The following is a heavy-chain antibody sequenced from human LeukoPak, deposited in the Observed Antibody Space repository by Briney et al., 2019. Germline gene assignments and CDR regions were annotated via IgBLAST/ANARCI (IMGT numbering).Heavy chain of an antibody. CDR3: AKDQHKRVATVNWFDP. Sequence: PGGSLRLSCAASGFTVSSNYISWVRQAPGKGLEWVSSIYSGGNTYYADSVKGRFTISRDNSKNTLYLQMNSLRAEDTAVYYCAKDQHKRVATVNWFDPWGQGTLVTVSS. CDR1: GFTVSSNY. J-gene: IGHJ5*02. V-gene: IGHV3-53*05. D-gene: IGHD5-12*01. CDR2: IYSGGNT.